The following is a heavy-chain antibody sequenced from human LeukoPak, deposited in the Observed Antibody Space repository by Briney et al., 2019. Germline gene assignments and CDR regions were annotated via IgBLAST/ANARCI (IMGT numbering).Heavy chain of an antibody. CDR2: IYHSGST. J-gene: IGHJ6*04. D-gene: IGHD1-26*01. CDR1: GDSINSNY. V-gene: IGHV4-38-2*02. Sequence: SETLSLTCSVSGDSINSNYWSWMRQPPGKGLEWIGSIYHSGSTYYNPSLKSRVTISVDTSKNQFSLKLSSVTAADTAVYYCARDPSEWELLRHSRAMDVWGKGTTVTVSS. CDR3: ARDPSEWELLRHSRAMDV.